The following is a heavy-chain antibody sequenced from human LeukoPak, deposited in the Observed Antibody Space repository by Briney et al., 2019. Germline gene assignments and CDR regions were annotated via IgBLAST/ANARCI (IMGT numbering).Heavy chain of an antibody. D-gene: IGHD3-10*01. CDR3: ARESYYYGSVSFDY. V-gene: IGHV4-4*07. CDR1: GGTISSYY. Sequence: PSETLSLTCTVSGGTISSYYWSWIRQPAGKGPEWIGRIYTSGSTNYNPSLKSRVTMSVDTSKNQFSLKLSSVTAADTAVYYCARESYYYGSVSFDYWGQGTLVTVSS. CDR2: IYTSGST. J-gene: IGHJ4*02.